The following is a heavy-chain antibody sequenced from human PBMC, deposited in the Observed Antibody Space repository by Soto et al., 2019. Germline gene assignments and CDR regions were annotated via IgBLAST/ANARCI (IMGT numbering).Heavy chain of an antibody. CDR3: ARGGWFDT. CDR2: IYYSGST. Sequence: XETLSITFTVSGGSISSSRYYWGWIRQPPGKGLEWIGSIYYSGSTYYNPSLKSRVTISVDTSKNQFSLKLSSVTAADTAVYYCARGGWFDTWGQGTLVTVSS. V-gene: IGHV4-39*01. CDR1: GGSISSSRYY. J-gene: IGHJ5*02. D-gene: IGHD3-16*01.